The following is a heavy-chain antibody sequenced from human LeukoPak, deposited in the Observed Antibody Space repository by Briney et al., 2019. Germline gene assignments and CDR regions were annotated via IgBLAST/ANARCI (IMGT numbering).Heavy chain of an antibody. J-gene: IGHJ5*02. D-gene: IGHD3-10*01. CDR3: ARVLLWFGESWGWFDP. CDR1: GGSFSGYY. CDR2: INHSGST. V-gene: IGHV4-34*01. Sequence: SETLSLTCAVYGGSFSGYYWSRIRQPPGKGLEWIGEINHSGSTNYNPSLKSRVTISVDTSKNQFSLKLSSVTAADTAVYYCARVLLWFGESWGWFDPWGQGTLVTVSS.